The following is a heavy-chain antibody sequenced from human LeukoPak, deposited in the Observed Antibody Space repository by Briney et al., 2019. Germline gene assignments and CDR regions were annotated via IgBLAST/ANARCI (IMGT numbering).Heavy chain of an antibody. Sequence: TPSETLSLTCTVSGGSISSYYWSWIRQPPGKGLEWIGYIYYSGSTNYYPSLKSRVTISVDTSKNQFSLKLSSVTAADTAVYYCARGLDRHRLAIFDYWGQGTLVTVSS. J-gene: IGHJ4*02. V-gene: IGHV4-59*01. CDR2: IYYSGST. CDR1: GGSISSYY. D-gene: IGHD3-3*01. CDR3: ARGLDRHRLAIFDY.